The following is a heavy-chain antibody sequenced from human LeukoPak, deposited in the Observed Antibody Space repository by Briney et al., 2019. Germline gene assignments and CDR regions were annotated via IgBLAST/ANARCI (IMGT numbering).Heavy chain of an antibody. J-gene: IGHJ4*02. V-gene: IGHV3-7*03. Sequence: GGSLRLSCAASGFTFSTYWMSWVRQAPGEGLEWVANIKQDGSEKYYVDSVKGRFTVSRDNTKNSLYLQMNSLRAEDTAMYYCARDLYTRYSSSWSHFDSWGQGTLVTVSS. CDR3: ARDLYTRYSSSWSHFDS. CDR1: GFTFSTYW. CDR2: IKQDGSEK. D-gene: IGHD6-13*01.